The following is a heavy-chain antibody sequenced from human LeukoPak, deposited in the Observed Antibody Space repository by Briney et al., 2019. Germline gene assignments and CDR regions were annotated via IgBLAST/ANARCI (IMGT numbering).Heavy chain of an antibody. Sequence: SETLSLTCTVSGGSISSGGYYWGWIRQHPGKGLEWIGYIYYSGSTYYNPSLKSRVTISVDTSKNQFSLKLSSVTAADTAVYYCARVAAEGLDYWGQGTLVTVSS. CDR2: IYYSGST. D-gene: IGHD6-13*01. V-gene: IGHV4-31*03. J-gene: IGHJ4*02. CDR1: GGSISSGGYY. CDR3: ARVAAEGLDY.